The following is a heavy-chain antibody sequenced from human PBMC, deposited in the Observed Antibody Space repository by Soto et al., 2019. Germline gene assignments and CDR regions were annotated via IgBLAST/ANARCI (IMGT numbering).Heavy chain of an antibody. CDR1: GGSVTSGGYY. CDR3: ARAHTYYYESGSYSKQSFYFDF. CDR2: ISYSGSS. Sequence: PSETLSLTCSVSGGSVTSGGYYWNWIRQLPGGGLEWIGYISYSGSSFYNPSLESRVTVSIDTSENQFSLKVTSMTAADTAIYFCARAHTYYYESGSYSKQSFYFDFWGQGTLVTVSS. J-gene: IGHJ4*02. D-gene: IGHD3-22*01. V-gene: IGHV4-31*02.